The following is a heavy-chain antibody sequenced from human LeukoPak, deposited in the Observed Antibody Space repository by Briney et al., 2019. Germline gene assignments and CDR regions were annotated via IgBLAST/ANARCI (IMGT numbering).Heavy chain of an antibody. CDR3: ARGRSGSFYAVDY. CDR1: GGSISTYY. D-gene: IGHD1-26*01. V-gene: IGHV4-59*01. Sequence: SETLSLTCTVSGGSISTYYWSWIRQPPGKGREWIGYIHHSGSTKYNPSLQSRVTISVDTSKNQFSLKLSSVTAADTAVYHCARGRSGSFYAVDYWGQGALVTVSS. J-gene: IGHJ4*02. CDR2: IHHSGST.